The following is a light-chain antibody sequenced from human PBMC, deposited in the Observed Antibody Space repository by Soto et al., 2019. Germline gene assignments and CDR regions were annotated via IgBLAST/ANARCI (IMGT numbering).Light chain of an antibody. J-gene: IGKJ1*01. Sequence: EIVLTQSPGALSLSPGERATLSCRASQSVSSSYLAWYQQKPGQAPRLLIYGASSRATGIPDRFSGSGSGTDFTLTISRLEPEDFAVYYCQQYHGWPWTFGQGTKVDIK. CDR2: GAS. V-gene: IGKV3-20*01. CDR1: QSVSSSY. CDR3: QQYHGWPWT.